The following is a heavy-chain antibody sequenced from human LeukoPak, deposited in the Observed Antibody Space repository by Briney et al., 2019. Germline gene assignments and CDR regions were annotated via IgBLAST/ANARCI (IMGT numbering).Heavy chain of an antibody. CDR3: ARLYCSSTSCYWEPFDY. Sequence: ASVKVSCKASGYTFTSYGISWVRQDPGQGLEWMGWISAYNGNTNYAQKLQGRVTMTTDTSTSTAYMELRSLRSDDTAVYYCARLYCSSTSCYWEPFDYWGQGTLVTVSS. CDR1: GYTFTSYG. CDR2: ISAYNGNT. D-gene: IGHD2-2*01. V-gene: IGHV1-18*01. J-gene: IGHJ4*02.